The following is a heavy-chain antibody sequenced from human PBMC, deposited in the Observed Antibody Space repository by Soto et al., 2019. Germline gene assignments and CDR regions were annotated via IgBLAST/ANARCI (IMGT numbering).Heavy chain of an antibody. Sequence: ASVKVSCKVSGYSLNELCMHWVRQPPGKGLEWIGGFDPEEGKMIYAQNFQGRVTMTEDTSTDTAYMELNSLTSEDTAIYYCATDLGVALAPLSILYFQQWGQGTVVTVS. CDR2: FDPEEGKM. V-gene: IGHV1-24*01. CDR1: GYSLNELC. CDR3: ATDLGVALAPLSILYFQQ. D-gene: IGHD3-10*01. J-gene: IGHJ1*01.